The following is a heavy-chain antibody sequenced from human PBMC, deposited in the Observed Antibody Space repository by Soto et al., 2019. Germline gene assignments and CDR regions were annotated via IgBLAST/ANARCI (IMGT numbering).Heavy chain of an antibody. J-gene: IGHJ6*02. V-gene: IGHV4-39*02. CDR3: ARDPGLAAAGTGYYYGMDV. CDR2: IYYSGST. Sequence: QLQLQESGPGLVKPSETLSLTCTVSGGSISSSSYYWGWIRQPPGKGLEGIGSIYYSGSTYYNPSLKSRVSISVDTSKNQFSLKLSSVTAADTAVYYCARDPGLAAAGTGYYYGMDVWGQGTTVTVSS. CDR1: GGSISSSSYY. D-gene: IGHD6-13*01.